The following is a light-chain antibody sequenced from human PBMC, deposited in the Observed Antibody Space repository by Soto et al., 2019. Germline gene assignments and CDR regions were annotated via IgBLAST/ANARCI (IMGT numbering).Light chain of an antibody. CDR2: DIN. V-gene: IGLV2-14*01. CDR1: SSDVGNYIF. CDR3: QSYDTSLRKV. Sequence: QSVLTQPASVSGSPGQSITISCTGTSSDVGNYIFVSWYRQHPGKAPKLMIYDINNRPSGVSNRFSGSKSGNTASLTISGLQAEDEADYYCQSYDTSLRKVFGTGTKVTVL. J-gene: IGLJ1*01.